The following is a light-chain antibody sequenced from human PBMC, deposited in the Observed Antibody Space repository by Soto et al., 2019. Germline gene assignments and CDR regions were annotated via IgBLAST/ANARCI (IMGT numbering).Light chain of an antibody. Sequence: EIVLTQSPGTLSLSPGERATLSCRASQSVSSSYLAWYQHKPGQAPRLLIYGASSRAAGIPDRFSGSGSGTDFTLTISRLEPEDFAVFYCQQRRNWVSFGPGTRL. J-gene: IGKJ3*01. V-gene: IGKV3D-20*02. CDR3: QQRRNWVS. CDR1: QSVSSSY. CDR2: GAS.